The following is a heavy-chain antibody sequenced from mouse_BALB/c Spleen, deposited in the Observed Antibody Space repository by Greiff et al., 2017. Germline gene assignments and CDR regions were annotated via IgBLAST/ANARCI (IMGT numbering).Heavy chain of an antibody. D-gene: IGHD1-2*01. CDR1: GFTFSSYY. V-gene: IGHV5-6-2*01. CDR2: INSNGGST. Sequence: EVKLMESGGGLVKLGGSLKLSCAASGFTFSSYYMSWVRQTPEKRLELVAAINSNGGSTYYPDTVKGRFTISRDNAKNTLYLQMSSLKSEDTALYYCARHYYGYYAMDYWGQGTSVTVSS. J-gene: IGHJ4*01. CDR3: ARHYYGYYAMDY.